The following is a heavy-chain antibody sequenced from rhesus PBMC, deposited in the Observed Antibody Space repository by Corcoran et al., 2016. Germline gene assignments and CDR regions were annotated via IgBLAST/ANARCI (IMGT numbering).Heavy chain of an antibody. CDR2: IYWNDAE. CDR3: ARVKPGPYWYFDL. CDR1: GFSISTTGTG. J-gene: IGHJ2*01. Sequence: QVTLKESGPALVKPTQTLTLTCTFSGFSISTTGTGVGWIRQPPGMALEWLTSIYWNDAEYYRTSLKSRLTISKDTSKNQVVLTMTNMDPVDTATYYCARVKPGPYWYFDLWGPGTPITISS. D-gene: IGHD3-40*01. V-gene: IGHV2-95*01.